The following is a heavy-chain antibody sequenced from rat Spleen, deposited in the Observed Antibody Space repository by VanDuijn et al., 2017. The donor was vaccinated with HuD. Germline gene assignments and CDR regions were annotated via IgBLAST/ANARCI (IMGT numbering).Heavy chain of an antibody. J-gene: IGHJ2*01. CDR3: TREDYRFDY. V-gene: IGHV5-31*01. CDR1: GFTFNNYW. Sequence: EVQLVESGGGLVQPGGSLKLSCAASGFTFNNYWMTWIRQAPGKGLEWVATITHIGATSYYPDSVKGRFTVSRDNAKTTLYLQMNSLRSEDTATYYCTREDYRFDYWGQGVMVTVSS. CDR2: ITHIGATS. D-gene: IGHD1-1*01.